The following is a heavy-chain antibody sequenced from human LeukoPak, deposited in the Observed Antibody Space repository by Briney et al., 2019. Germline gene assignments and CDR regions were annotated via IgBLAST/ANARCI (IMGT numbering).Heavy chain of an antibody. J-gene: IGHJ4*02. Sequence: SVKVSCKASGGTFSSYAISWVRQAPGQGLEWMGRIIPILGIANYAQKFQGRVTITADKSTSTAYMELRSLRSDDTAVYYCAREASLGGNQYPYWGQGTLVTVSS. D-gene: IGHD1-26*01. CDR1: GGTFSSYA. CDR3: AREASLGGNQYPY. V-gene: IGHV1-69*04. CDR2: IIPILGIA.